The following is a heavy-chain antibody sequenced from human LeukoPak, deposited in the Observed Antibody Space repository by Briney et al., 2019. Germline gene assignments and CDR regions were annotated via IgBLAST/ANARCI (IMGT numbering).Heavy chain of an antibody. J-gene: IGHJ5*02. CDR2: ISGSGGNT. Sequence: GGSLRLSCAASGFTFSTYAMSWVRQAPGKGLEWVSTISGSGGNTYYADSVKGGFTITRDNSKNTLYLQMNSLRAEDTAVYYCAKGRGAGWFDPWGQGTLVTVSS. CDR3: AKGRGAGWFDP. CDR1: GFTFSTYA. D-gene: IGHD5-12*01. V-gene: IGHV3-23*01.